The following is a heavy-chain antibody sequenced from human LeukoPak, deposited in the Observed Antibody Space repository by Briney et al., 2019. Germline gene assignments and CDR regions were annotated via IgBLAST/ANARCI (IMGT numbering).Heavy chain of an antibody. CDR1: GGSLSGYY. Sequence: SETLSLTCAVYGGSLSGYYWSWIRQLPGKGLEWIGEINHSGSTNYNPSLKSRVTISVDTSKNQFSLKLSSVTAADTAVYYCARATYYYGSGALRFYYYGMDVWGQGTTVTVSS. V-gene: IGHV4-34*01. CDR2: INHSGST. CDR3: ARATYYYGSGALRFYYYGMDV. J-gene: IGHJ6*02. D-gene: IGHD3-10*01.